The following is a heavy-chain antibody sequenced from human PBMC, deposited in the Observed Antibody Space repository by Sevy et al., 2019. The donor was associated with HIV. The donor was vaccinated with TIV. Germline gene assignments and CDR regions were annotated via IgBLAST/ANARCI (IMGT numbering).Heavy chain of an antibody. V-gene: IGHV3-15*01. CDR1: GFTFSNAW. CDR2: IKSKTDGGKT. Sequence: GGSLRLSCAASGFTFSNAWMSWVRQAPGKGLEWVGRIKSKTDGGKTDYAAPVKGRFTISRDNSKNTLYLQMNSLKAEDTAIYYCTTDSKKLGLSALLDYWGQGTLVTVSS. D-gene: IGHD7-27*01. CDR3: TTDSKKLGLSALLDY. J-gene: IGHJ4*02.